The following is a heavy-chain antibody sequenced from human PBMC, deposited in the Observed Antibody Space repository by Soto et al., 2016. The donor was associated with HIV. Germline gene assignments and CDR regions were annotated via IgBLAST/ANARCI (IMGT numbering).Heavy chain of an antibody. J-gene: IGHJ6*03. D-gene: IGHD3-9*01. V-gene: IGHV4-34*02. CDR2: MNHSGSA. CDR3: ARETGNDDFLTGHQSEYYMDS. CDR1: GGTFNGYF. Sequence: QVQLQQWGVGLLKPSETLSLTCAVYGGTFNGYFWTWIRQPPGKGLEWIGEMNHSGSAKYKSSLKSRLTISVDTSKNQFSLKLNSVTAADTAIYYCARETGNDDFLTGHQSEYYMDSGAKG.